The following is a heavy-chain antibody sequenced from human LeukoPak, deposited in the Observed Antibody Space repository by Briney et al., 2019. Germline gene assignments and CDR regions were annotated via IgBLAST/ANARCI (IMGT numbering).Heavy chain of an antibody. CDR1: GCRFTSYW. D-gene: IGHD3-10*01. Sequence: GAALKISCKGSGCRFTSYWIGWVRQVPGKGLEWMGIIYPGDSDTRYSPSFQGQVTISADKSISTAYLQWSSLKASDTAMYYCAMVRAADIDCWGQGTLVTVSS. J-gene: IGHJ4*02. V-gene: IGHV5-51*01. CDR2: IYPGDSDT. CDR3: AMVRAADIDC.